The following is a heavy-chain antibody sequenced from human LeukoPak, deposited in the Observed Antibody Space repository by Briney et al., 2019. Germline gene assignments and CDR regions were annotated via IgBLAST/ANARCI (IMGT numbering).Heavy chain of an antibody. CDR1: GFTFSSYG. Sequence: LGGSLRLSCAASGFTFSSYGMHWVRQAPGKGLEWVAVISYDGSNKYYADSVKGRFTISRDNSKNTLYLQMNSLRAEDTAVYYCARALLWFGGSFDYWGQGTLVTVSS. CDR2: ISYDGSNK. V-gene: IGHV3-30*03. J-gene: IGHJ4*02. CDR3: ARALLWFGGSFDY. D-gene: IGHD3-10*01.